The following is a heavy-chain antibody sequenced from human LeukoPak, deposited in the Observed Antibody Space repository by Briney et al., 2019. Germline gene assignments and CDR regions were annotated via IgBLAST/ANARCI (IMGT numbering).Heavy chain of an antibody. CDR2: ISYSGST. J-gene: IGHJ5*02. D-gene: IGHD3-22*01. CDR1: GGSFSRSSYY. Sequence: PSETLSLTCSVSGGSFSRSSYYWDWIRQPPGKGLEWIGSISYSGSTYYNPSLKSRVTISIDTSKNQFFLNLNSVTATDTAVYYCARRHSDSSGFYTAWGQGTLVTVSS. V-gene: IGHV4-39*01. CDR3: ARRHSDSSGFYTA.